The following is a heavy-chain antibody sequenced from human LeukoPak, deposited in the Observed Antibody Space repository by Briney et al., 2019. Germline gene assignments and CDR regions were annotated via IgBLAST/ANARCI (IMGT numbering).Heavy chain of an antibody. CDR3: ARGRRWRSAAFGYYYYYMDV. J-gene: IGHJ6*03. CDR2: ISAYNGNT. D-gene: IGHD2-2*01. CDR1: GYTFTSYG. V-gene: IGHV1-18*01. Sequence: GASVKVSCKASGYTFTSYGISWVRQAPGQGLEWMGWISAYNGNTNYAQKLQGGVTMTTDTSTSTAYMELSSLRSEDTAVYYCARGRRWRSAAFGYYYYYMDVWGKGTTVTISS.